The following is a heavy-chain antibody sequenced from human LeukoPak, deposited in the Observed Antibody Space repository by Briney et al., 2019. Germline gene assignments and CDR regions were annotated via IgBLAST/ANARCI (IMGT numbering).Heavy chain of an antibody. CDR1: GSTFSSYW. CDR3: ARVLGDGKLFYYYYYGMDV. D-gene: IGHD3-10*01. J-gene: IGHJ6*02. Sequence: GGSLRLSCAASGSTFSSYWMSWVRQAPGKGLEWVANIKQDGSEKYYVDSVKGRFTISRDNAKNSLYLQMNSLRAEDTAVYYCARVLGDGKLFYYYYYGMDVWGQGTTVTVSS. V-gene: IGHV3-7*01. CDR2: IKQDGSEK.